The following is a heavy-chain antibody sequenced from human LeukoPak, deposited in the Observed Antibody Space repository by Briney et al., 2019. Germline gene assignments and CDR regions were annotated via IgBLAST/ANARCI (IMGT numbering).Heavy chain of an antibody. CDR3: ARGMGVLVPAATWFDP. V-gene: IGHV1-2*02. CDR1: VYTFTDYY. D-gene: IGHD2-2*01. Sequence: ASVKVSCKASVYTFTDYYIHWVRQAPGHGLEWMGGVNPHSGGTNFAQKFQGRVTMTRDTSISTAYMDLSRLRSDDTAVYYCARGMGVLVPAATWFDPWGQGTLVTVSS. CDR2: VNPHSGGT. J-gene: IGHJ5*02.